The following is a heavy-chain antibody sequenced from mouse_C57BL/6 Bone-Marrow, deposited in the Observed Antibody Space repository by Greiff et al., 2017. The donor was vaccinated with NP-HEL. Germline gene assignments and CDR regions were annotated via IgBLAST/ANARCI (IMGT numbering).Heavy chain of an antibody. CDR2: ISDGGSYT. V-gene: IGHV5-4*01. J-gene: IGHJ2*01. CDR3: ARYSYGISYVDY. CDR1: GFTFSSYA. D-gene: IGHD1-1*01. Sequence: EVQVVESGGGLVKPGGSLTLSCAASGFTFSSYAMSWVSQTPEKRLEWVATISDGGSYTYYPDNVKSRFTISRDNSKNNLYLQMSHLKSEDTAMYYCARYSYGISYVDYWGQGTTLTVSS.